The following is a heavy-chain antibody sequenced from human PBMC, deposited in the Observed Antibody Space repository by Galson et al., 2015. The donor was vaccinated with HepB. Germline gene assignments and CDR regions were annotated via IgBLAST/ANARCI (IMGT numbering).Heavy chain of an antibody. CDR3: ARSPLRFLDWLPYYDYYYMDV. D-gene: IGHD3-3*01. CDR2: MNTNTGKP. V-gene: IGHV7-4-1*02. CDR1: GYTFTDYV. Sequence: SVKVSCKASGYTFTDYVVNWVRQAPGQGLEWIGWMNTNTGKPTYAPGFAGRFVFSLDTSVTTAYLQISSLETDDTAVYYCARSPLRFLDWLPYYDYYYMDVWGEGTTVPV. J-gene: IGHJ6*03.